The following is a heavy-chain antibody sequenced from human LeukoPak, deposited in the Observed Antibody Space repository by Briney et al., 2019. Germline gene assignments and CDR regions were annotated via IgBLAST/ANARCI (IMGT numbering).Heavy chain of an antibody. CDR2: IIPIFGTA. J-gene: IGHJ3*02. Sequence: ASVKVSCKAPGGTFSSYAISWVRQAPGQGLEWMGGIIPIFGTANYAQKFQGRVTITADESTSTAYMELSSLRSEDTAVYYCAREQAAAGPNDAFDIWGQGTMVTVSS. D-gene: IGHD6-13*01. V-gene: IGHV1-69*13. CDR1: GGTFSSYA. CDR3: AREQAAAGPNDAFDI.